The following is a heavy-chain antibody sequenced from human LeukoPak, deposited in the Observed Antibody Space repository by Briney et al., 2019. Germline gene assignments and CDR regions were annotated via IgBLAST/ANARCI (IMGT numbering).Heavy chain of an antibody. D-gene: IGHD3-10*01. Sequence: GGSLRLSCAASGFTFTSFWMIWVRQAPGKGLEWVATIKQDGSKKYYVDSVKGRFIISRDNAKNSLYLQMDSLRDDDTALYYCARVWQLGVWGQGTAVTVSS. V-gene: IGHV3-7*01. J-gene: IGHJ6*02. CDR2: IKQDGSKK. CDR1: GFTFTSFW. CDR3: ARVWQLGV.